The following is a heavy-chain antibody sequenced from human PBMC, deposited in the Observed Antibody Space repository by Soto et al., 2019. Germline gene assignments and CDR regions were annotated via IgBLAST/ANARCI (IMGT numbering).Heavy chain of an antibody. CDR3: ARGDRFGAYYIMDV. CDR1: GDSVSSNSAA. V-gene: IGHV6-1*01. Sequence: SQTLSLTCAISGDSVSSNSAAWNWIRQSPSRGLEWLGRTYYRSKWYNDYAVSVKSRITLNPDTSKNQFYLHLNSVTPEDTAVYYCARGDRFGAYYIMDVWGQGTTVTVSS. CDR2: TYYRSKWYN. D-gene: IGHD3-10*01. J-gene: IGHJ6*02.